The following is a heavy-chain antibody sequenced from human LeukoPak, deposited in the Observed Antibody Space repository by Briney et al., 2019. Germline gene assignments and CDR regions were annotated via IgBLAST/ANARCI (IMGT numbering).Heavy chain of an antibody. CDR2: ILPIFGTT. CDR3: ARESRIKDYYYYMDV. V-gene: IGHV1-69*06. D-gene: IGHD5/OR15-5a*01. J-gene: IGHJ6*03. Sequence: SVKVSCKASGGTFKNYAISWVRQAPGQGLEWMGGILPIFGTTNYAQKFQGRVTITADKSTSTAYMELSSLRSEDTAVYYCARESRIKDYYYYMDVWGKGTTVTVSS. CDR1: GGTFKNYA.